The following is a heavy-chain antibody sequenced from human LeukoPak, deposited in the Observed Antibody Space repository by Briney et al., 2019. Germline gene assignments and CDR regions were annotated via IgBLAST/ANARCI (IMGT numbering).Heavy chain of an antibody. CDR3: ARDASHVVVPGGHYYYYMDV. D-gene: IGHD2-2*01. J-gene: IGHJ6*03. CDR2: INPNSGGT. V-gene: IGHV1-2*02. CDR1: GYTFTGYY. Sequence: ASVKVSCKTSGYTFTGYYIHWVRQAPGQGLEWMGWINPNSGGTNYVQKFQARVTMSRDPSINTAYMELSRLRSDDTAVYYCARDASHVVVPGGHYYYYMDVWGKGTTVTISS.